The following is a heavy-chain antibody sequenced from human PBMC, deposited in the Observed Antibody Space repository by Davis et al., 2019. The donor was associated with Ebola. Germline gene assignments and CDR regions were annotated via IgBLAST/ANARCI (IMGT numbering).Heavy chain of an antibody. Sequence: AASVKVSCKASGYTFTSYGISWVRQAPGQGLEWMGIINPSGGRTSYAQKFQGRVTMTRDTSTSTVYMELSSLRSEDTAMYYCARMAAAGTKLDVWGQGTTVTVSS. D-gene: IGHD6-13*01. V-gene: IGHV1-46*01. CDR1: GYTFTSYG. CDR3: ARMAAAGTKLDV. CDR2: INPSGGRT. J-gene: IGHJ6*02.